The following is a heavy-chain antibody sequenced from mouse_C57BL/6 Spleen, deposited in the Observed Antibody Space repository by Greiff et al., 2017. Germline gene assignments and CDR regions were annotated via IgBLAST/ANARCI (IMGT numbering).Heavy chain of an antibody. Sequence: VQLQQPGAELVRPGSSVKLSCKASGYTFTSYWMDWVKQRPGQGLEWIGNIYPSDSETHYNQKFKDKATLTVDKSSSTAYMQRSSLTSEDSAVYYWARGGYDGTMAWFAYWGQGTLVTVSA. CDR2: IYPSDSET. D-gene: IGHD2-2*01. CDR3: ARGGYDGTMAWFAY. J-gene: IGHJ3*01. CDR1: GYTFTSYW. V-gene: IGHV1-61*01.